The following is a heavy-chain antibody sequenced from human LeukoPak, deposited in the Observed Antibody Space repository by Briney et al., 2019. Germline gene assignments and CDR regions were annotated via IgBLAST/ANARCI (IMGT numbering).Heavy chain of an antibody. CDR2: IYNSEST. Sequence: SETLSLTCTVSGVSISIYYWSWIRQPPGKGLEWIGYIYNSESTYYNPSLKSRATISLDTSKNQFSLRLNSVTAADTAVYYCARVKGSNWFDPWGQGTLVTASS. D-gene: IGHD6-6*01. V-gene: IGHV4-59*01. CDR1: GVSISIYY. J-gene: IGHJ5*02. CDR3: ARVKGSNWFDP.